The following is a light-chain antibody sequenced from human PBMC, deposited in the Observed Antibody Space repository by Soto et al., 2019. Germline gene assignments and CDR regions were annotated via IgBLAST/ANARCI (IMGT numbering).Light chain of an antibody. CDR3: QQSYSMPLT. CDR2: AAS. J-gene: IGKJ4*01. CDR1: QSISNY. Sequence: DFQMTQSPSSLSASVGDRVTITCRASQSISNYLNWYQQKPGKAPKLLIYAASTLQSGVPARFSGGGSGTDFTLTISSLQPEDFATYHCQQSYSMPLTFGGGTKVEIK. V-gene: IGKV1-39*01.